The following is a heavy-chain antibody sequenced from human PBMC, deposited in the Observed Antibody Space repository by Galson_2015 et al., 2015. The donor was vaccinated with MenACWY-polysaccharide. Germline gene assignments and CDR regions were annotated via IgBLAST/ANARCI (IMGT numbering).Heavy chain of an antibody. V-gene: IGHV3-7*01. CDR3: ARDAYGGCFDY. CDR1: GFTFSGYW. J-gene: IGHJ4*02. Sequence: SLRLSCAASGFTFSGYWMTWLRQAPGKGPEWVANVKGDGSEKYFLDSVKGRFTIGRDNADNSLFLQMNSLRVEDTAVYYCARDAYGGCFDYWGQGVLVTVSS. D-gene: IGHD4-23*01. CDR2: VKGDGSEK.